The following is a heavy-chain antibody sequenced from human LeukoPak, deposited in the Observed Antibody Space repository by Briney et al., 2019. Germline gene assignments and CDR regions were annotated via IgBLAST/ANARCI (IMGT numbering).Heavy chain of an antibody. CDR1: GGSISSSSYS. D-gene: IGHD3-22*01. V-gene: IGHV4-39*01. J-gene: IGHJ4*02. Sequence: SETLSLTCTVSGGSISSSSYSWGWIRQPPGKGLEWIGSIYYSGSTYYNPSLKSRVTISVDTSKNQFSLKLSSVTAADTAVYYCARQRVYYDSSGYYYRGEFDYWGQGTLVTVSS. CDR3: ARQRVYYDSSGYYYRGEFDY. CDR2: IYYSGST.